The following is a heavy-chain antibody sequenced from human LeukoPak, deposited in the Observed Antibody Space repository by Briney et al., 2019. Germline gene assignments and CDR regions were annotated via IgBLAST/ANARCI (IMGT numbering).Heavy chain of an antibody. Sequence: GRSLRLSCAASGFTFDDYAMHWVRQAPGKGLEWVSGISWNSGSIGYADSVKGRFTISRDNAKNSLYLQMNSLRAEDTAVYYCAKDPKEWGQGTLVTVSS. CDR3: AKDPKE. V-gene: IGHV3-9*01. CDR2: ISWNSGSI. J-gene: IGHJ4*02. CDR1: GFTFDDYA.